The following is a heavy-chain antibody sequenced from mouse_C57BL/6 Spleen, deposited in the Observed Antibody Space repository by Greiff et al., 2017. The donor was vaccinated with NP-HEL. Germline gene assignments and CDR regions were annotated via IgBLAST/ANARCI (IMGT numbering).Heavy chain of an antibody. CDR1: GYAFSSYW. V-gene: IGHV1-80*01. CDR2: IYPGDGDT. D-gene: IGHD2-3*01. J-gene: IGHJ4*01. Sequence: VQLQESGAELVKPGASVKISCKASGYAFSSYWMNWVKQRPGKGLEWIGQIYPGDGDTNYNGKFKGKATLTADKSSSTAYMQLSSLTSEDSAVYFCARFDGYNAMDYWGQGTSVTVSS. CDR3: ARFDGYNAMDY.